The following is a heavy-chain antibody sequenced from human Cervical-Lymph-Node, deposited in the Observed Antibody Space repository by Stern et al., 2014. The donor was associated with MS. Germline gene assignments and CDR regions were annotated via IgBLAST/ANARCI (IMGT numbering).Heavy chain of an antibody. CDR3: ARDQRGITIFGVVTDYYYLGMDV. Sequence: VQLEESGAEVMKPWASVQVSCTTSGYIFTGYYLRWWRRAPGPGLQWMTWINPNTGGTNYAQKFQGRVTMSRDTSISTAYVELSSLTSDDTAVYYCARDQRGITIFGVVTDYYYLGMDVWGQGTTVTVSS. CDR2: INPNTGGT. CDR1: GYIFTGYY. J-gene: IGHJ6*02. V-gene: IGHV1-2*02. D-gene: IGHD3-3*01.